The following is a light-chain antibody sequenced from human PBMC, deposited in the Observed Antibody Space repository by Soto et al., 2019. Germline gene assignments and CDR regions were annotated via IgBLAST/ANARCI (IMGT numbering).Light chain of an antibody. CDR2: GAS. J-gene: IGKJ3*01. CDR3: QQYGSSPPGVT. Sequence: EIVLTQSPGTLSLSPGEGATLSCRASQSVSSSYLAWYQQKPGQAPRLLIYGASSRATGIPDRFSGSGSGTDFTLTISRLEPEDFAVYYCQQYGSSPPGVTFGPGTKVDIK. V-gene: IGKV3-20*01. CDR1: QSVSSSY.